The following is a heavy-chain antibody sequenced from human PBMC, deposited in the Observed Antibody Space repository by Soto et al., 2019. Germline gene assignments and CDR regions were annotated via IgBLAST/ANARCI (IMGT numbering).Heavy chain of an antibody. Sequence: QVQLVQSGAEVKKPGSSVKVSCKASGGTFSRYSTTWVRQVPGHGLEWIGRIIPIVGIASYAQKFQGRVTITADESTSAAYMERSSLRSDDTAVYYCAREDRDRETGLVPAAIDGMDVWGQGTTVTVSS. V-gene: IGHV1-69*08. CDR1: GGTFSRYS. CDR3: AREDRDRETGLVPAAIDGMDV. CDR2: IIPIVGIA. D-gene: IGHD2-2*01. J-gene: IGHJ6*02.